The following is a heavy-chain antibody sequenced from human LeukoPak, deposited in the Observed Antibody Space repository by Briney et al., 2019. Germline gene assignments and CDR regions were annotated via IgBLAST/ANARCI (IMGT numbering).Heavy chain of an antibody. D-gene: IGHD3-10*01. Sequence: GGSLRLSCAASGFIVSSDYMSWVRQAPGKGLEWVSVIFGGNTTYYADSVKGRFTISRDNSKNMVYLQMKSLRDEDTAIYYCARRPRAVNYGYYWGQGTLVTVSS. J-gene: IGHJ4*02. CDR1: GFIVSSDY. CDR2: IFGGNTT. CDR3: ARRPRAVNYGYY. V-gene: IGHV3-53*01.